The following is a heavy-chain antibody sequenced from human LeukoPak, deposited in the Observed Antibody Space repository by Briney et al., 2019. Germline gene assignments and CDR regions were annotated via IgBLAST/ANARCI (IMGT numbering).Heavy chain of an antibody. CDR1: GGSISSGGYS. D-gene: IGHD3-22*01. V-gene: IGHV4-30-2*01. CDR3: ARAGTMMVGYFDY. CDR2: IYHSGST. Sequence: SETLSLTCAVSGGSISSGGYSWSWIRQPPGKGLEWIGYIYHSGSTYYNPSLKSRVTISVDTSKNQFSLKLSSMTAADTAVYYCARAGTMMVGYFDYWGQGTLVTVSS. J-gene: IGHJ4*02.